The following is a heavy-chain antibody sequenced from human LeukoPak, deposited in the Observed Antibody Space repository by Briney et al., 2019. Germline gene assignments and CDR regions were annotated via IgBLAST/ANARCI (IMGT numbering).Heavy chain of an antibody. CDR3: AKDSSYSNYVPYYYYGMDV. Sequence: GGSLSLSCAASGFTFDDYAMHWVRQAPGKGLEWVSGVGWNSGSIGYADSVKGRFTISRDNAKNSLYLQMNSLRAEDTALYYCAKDSSYSNYVPYYYYGMDVWGQGTTVTVSS. CDR1: GFTFDDYA. D-gene: IGHD4-11*01. V-gene: IGHV3-9*01. CDR2: VGWNSGSI. J-gene: IGHJ6*02.